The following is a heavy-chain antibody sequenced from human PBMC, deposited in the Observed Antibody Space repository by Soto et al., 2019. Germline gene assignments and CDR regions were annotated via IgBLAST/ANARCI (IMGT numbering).Heavy chain of an antibody. D-gene: IGHD6-13*01. CDR3: ARVPLGGAAAAGTGAFDI. V-gene: IGHV1-69*13. CDR2: IIPIFGTA. J-gene: IGHJ3*02. Sequence: SVKVSCKASGGTFSSYAISWVRQAPGQGLEWMGGIIPIFGTANYAQKFQGRVTITADESTSTAYMELSSLRSEDTAVYYCARVPLGGAAAAGTGAFDIWGQGTMVT. CDR1: GGTFSSYA.